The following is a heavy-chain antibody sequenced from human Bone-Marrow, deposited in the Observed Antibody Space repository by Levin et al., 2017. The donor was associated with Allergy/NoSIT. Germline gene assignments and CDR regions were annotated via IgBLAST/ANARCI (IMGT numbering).Heavy chain of an antibody. J-gene: IGHJ4*02. Sequence: GESLKISCAASGFTFSTYDIHWVRQAPGKGLEWVAAMWSDGSSQYYADSVKGRFTISRDNSKNTLFLQMNSLRGEDTAVYYCATELGQGSRSYVFDYWGQGTLVTVSS. V-gene: IGHV3-33*01. CDR3: ATELGQGSRSYVFDY. CDR1: GFTFSTYD. CDR2: MWSDGSSQ. D-gene: IGHD3-10*01.